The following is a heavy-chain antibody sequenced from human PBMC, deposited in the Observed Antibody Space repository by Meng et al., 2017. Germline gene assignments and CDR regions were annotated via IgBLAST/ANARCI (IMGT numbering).Heavy chain of an antibody. D-gene: IGHD2-21*02. CDR3: ARDTVEAYCGGDCCPLGY. CDR1: GGSFSGYY. V-gene: IGHV4-34*01. J-gene: IGHJ4*02. CDR2: INHSGST. Sequence: QVHLKRWGAGLLKPSETLSLPCAVYGGSFSGYYWSWIRQPPGKGLEWIGEINHSGSTNYNPSLKSRVTISVDTSKNQFSLKLSSVTAADTAVYYCARDTVEAYCGGDCCPLGYWGQGTLVTVSS.